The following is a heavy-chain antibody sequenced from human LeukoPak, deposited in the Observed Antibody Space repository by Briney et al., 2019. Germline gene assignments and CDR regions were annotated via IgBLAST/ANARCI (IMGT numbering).Heavy chain of an antibody. V-gene: IGHV1-2*06. CDR3: ARDLGQWLTNWFDP. D-gene: IGHD6-19*01. CDR2: INPNSGGT. CDR1: GYTFTGYY. Sequence: GASVKVSCKASGYTFTGYYMHWVRQAPGQGLEWMGRINPNSGGTNYAQKFQGRVTMTRDTSISTAYMELSRLRSDDTAVYYCARDLGQWLTNWFDPWGQEPWSPSPQ. J-gene: IGHJ5*02.